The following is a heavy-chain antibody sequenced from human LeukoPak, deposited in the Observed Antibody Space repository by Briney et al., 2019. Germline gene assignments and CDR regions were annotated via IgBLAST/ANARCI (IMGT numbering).Heavy chain of an antibody. D-gene: IGHD3-3*01. V-gene: IGHV3-21*01. Sequence: GGSLRLSCAAPGFTFSSYSMNWVRQAPGKGLEWVSSISSSSSYIYYADSVKGRFTISRDNAKNSLYLQMNSLRAEDTAVYYCAKGEGILEWLLNYWGQGTLVTVSS. J-gene: IGHJ4*02. CDR2: ISSSSSYI. CDR1: GFTFSSYS. CDR3: AKGEGILEWLLNY.